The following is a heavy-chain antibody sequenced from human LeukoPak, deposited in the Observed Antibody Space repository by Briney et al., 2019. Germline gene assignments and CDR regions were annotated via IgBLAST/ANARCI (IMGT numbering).Heavy chain of an antibody. J-gene: IGHJ4*02. CDR3: ARGRDGYNWIDY. D-gene: IGHD5-24*01. CDR1: GFTFSSCG. Sequence: TGGSLRLSCAASGFTFSSCGMHWVRQAPGKGLEWVAVIWYDGTNKYYADSVKGRFTISRDNSKNTLYLQMNSLRAEGTAVYYCARGRDGYNWIDYWGQGTLVTVSS. CDR2: IWYDGTNK. V-gene: IGHV3-33*01.